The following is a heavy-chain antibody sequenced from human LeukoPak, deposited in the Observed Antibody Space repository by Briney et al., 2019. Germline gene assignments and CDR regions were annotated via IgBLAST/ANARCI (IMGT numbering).Heavy chain of an antibody. J-gene: IGHJ4*02. Sequence: GGSLRLSCAVSGFNVSSNYLNWVRQAPGKGLEWVSAISGSDGSTHYADSVKGRFTISRDNSKNTLYLQMNSLRAEDTAIYYCAKSPYGSGSYGIAGYYWGQGTLVTVSS. CDR3: AKSPYGSGSYGIAGYY. D-gene: IGHD3-10*01. CDR2: ISGSDGST. V-gene: IGHV3-23*01. CDR1: GFNVSSNY.